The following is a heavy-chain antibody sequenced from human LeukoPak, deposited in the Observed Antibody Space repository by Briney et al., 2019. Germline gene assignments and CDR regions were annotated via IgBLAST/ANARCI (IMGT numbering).Heavy chain of an antibody. J-gene: IGHJ6*03. CDR2: QRTSVTT. Sequence: SETLSLTCTVSGGSISSGSYYWSWIRQPAGKGLEWIRRQRTSVTTKYNPSLKSRVTISGDTSKNQFSLKLSSVTAADTAVYFCARGIGISAGYYFYYMDVWGKGTPVPVSS. CDR3: ARGIGISAGYYFYYMDV. V-gene: IGHV4-61*02. CDR1: GGSISSGSYY.